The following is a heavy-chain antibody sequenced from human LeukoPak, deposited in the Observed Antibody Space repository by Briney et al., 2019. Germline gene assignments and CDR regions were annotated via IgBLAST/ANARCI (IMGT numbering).Heavy chain of an antibody. CDR2: ISYDGSNK. V-gene: IGHV3-30*18. J-gene: IGHJ6*03. CDR3: AKEVSDYVTYYYMDV. D-gene: IGHD4-17*01. CDR1: GFTFSSYG. Sequence: GGSLRLSCAASGFTFSSYGMHWVRQAPGKGLEWVAVISYDGSNKYYADSVKGRFTISRDNSKNTLYLQMNNLTTEDTAVYYCAKEVSDYVTYYYMDVWGKGTTVTISS.